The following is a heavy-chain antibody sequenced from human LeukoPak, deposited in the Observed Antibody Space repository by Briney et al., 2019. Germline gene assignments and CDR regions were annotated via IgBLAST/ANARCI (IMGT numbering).Heavy chain of an antibody. D-gene: IGHD1-26*01. CDR3: ARDQGGLYYFDY. CDR1: GGSVSSGSYY. Sequence: PSETLSLTCTVSGGSVSSGSYYWSWIRQPPGKGLEWIGYIYYSGSINYNPSLKSRVTISVDTSKNQFSLKLSSVTAADTAVYYCARDQGGLYYFDYWGQGTQVTVSS. CDR2: IYYSGSI. J-gene: IGHJ4*02. V-gene: IGHV4-61*01.